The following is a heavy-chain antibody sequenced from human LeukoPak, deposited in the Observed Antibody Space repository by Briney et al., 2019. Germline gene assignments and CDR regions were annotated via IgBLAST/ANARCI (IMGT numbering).Heavy chain of an antibody. CDR2: ISSSGSTI. V-gene: IGHV3-11*01. CDR1: GLTFSDYY. D-gene: IGHD3-3*01. Sequence: PGGSLRLSCAASGLTFSDYYMSWIRQAPGKGLEWVSYISSSGSTIYYADSVKGRFTISRDNAKNSLSLQMNSLRADDTAVYYCARGRLGVVDAFDIWGQGTMVTVSS. J-gene: IGHJ3*02. CDR3: ARGRLGVVDAFDI.